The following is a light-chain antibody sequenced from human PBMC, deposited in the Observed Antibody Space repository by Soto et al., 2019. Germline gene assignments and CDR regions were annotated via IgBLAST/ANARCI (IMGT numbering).Light chain of an antibody. V-gene: IGKV3-15*01. J-gene: IGKJ2*01. Sequence: EILIAQSPATLSVSTGERATLSCRASQSVGSGLSWYQQKPGQAPSLLIYGASTRANGIPARFSGSGSGTEFTLTISSLQSEDYAVYYCQQYNNWPPYTFGQGTKVDIK. CDR2: GAS. CDR3: QQYNNWPPYT. CDR1: QSVGSG.